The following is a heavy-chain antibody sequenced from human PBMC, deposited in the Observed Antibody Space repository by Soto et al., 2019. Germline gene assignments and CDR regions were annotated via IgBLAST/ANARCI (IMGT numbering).Heavy chain of an antibody. CDR1: GGPISRYF. CDR3: ATYDSPYYNMDV. CDR2: IYYSGST. Sequence: QVQLQESGPGLVKPSETLSLTCTVSGGPISRYFWSWIRQPPGKGLQWIGHIYYSGSTDYNPSLKSRVAISVDATKTHFSLRLNSVTAAAAAVYFYATYDSPYYNMDVWGKGTTGPVSS. V-gene: IGHV4-59*13. D-gene: IGHD3-16*01. J-gene: IGHJ6*03.